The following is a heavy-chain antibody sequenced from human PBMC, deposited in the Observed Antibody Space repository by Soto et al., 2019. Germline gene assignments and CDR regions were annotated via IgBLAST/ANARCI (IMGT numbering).Heavy chain of an antibody. Sequence: SVKVSCKASGFTFTSSAMQWVRQARGQRLEWIGWIVVGSGNTDYAQKFQERVTITRDMSTSTAYMELSSLRSEDTAVYYCAADPYYYGSGSYYPDAFDIWGQGTMVTVSS. D-gene: IGHD3-10*01. V-gene: IGHV1-58*02. CDR2: IVVGSGNT. J-gene: IGHJ3*02. CDR3: AADPYYYGSGSYYPDAFDI. CDR1: GFTFTSSA.